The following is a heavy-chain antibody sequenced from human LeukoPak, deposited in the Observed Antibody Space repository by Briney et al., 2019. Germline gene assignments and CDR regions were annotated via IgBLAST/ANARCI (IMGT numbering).Heavy chain of an antibody. J-gene: IGHJ4*02. CDR3: GRDRGGTSGWSPVGY. V-gene: IGHV3-7*01. CDR2: IKQDGSEK. Sequence: PGGSLRLSCAASGFTFSNYWMTWVRQAPGKGLEWVANIKQDGSEKYYVDSAKGRFTISRDNAKNSLYLQMHSLRGEDTAVYYCGRDRGGTSGWSPVGYWGQGTLVTVSS. D-gene: IGHD6-19*01. CDR1: GFTFSNYW.